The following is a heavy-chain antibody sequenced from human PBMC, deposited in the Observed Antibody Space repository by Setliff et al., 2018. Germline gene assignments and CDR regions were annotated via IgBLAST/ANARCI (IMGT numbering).Heavy chain of an antibody. D-gene: IGHD3-10*01. J-gene: IGHJ4*02. CDR2: IYHSGSA. CDR3: ARLRPERGSGTPDY. CDR1: GHSISSRYY. V-gene: IGHV4-38-2*02. Sequence: PSETLSLTCTVSGHSISSRYYWGWIRQPPGMGLAWIGSIYHSGSAYYNPSLKSRVTISVDMSKNQFSLKLSSVTAADTAVYYCARLRPERGSGTPDYWGQGTLVTVSS.